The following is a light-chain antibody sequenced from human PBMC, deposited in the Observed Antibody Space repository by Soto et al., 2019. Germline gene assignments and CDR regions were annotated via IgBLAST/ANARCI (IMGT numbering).Light chain of an antibody. Sequence: DIQMTQSPSSLSASVGDRVTITCRASQSITTYLNWYQHKPGKAPKLLIYAASNLQSGVPSRFSGSRSGTDFTLTIRSLQPEDFATYYCQQSYSIFLTFGQGTKVEVK. V-gene: IGKV1-39*01. J-gene: IGKJ1*01. CDR1: QSITTY. CDR3: QQSYSIFLT. CDR2: AAS.